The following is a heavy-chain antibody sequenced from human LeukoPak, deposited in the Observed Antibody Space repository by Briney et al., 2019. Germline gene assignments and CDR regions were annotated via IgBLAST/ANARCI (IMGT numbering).Heavy chain of an antibody. CDR2: IYYSGST. D-gene: IGHD2/OR15-2a*01. J-gene: IGHJ3*02. CDR1: GGSITSDH. V-gene: IGHV4-59*01. CDR3: ARKNDFDI. Sequence: PSETLSLTCTVSGGSITSDHWNWIRQPPGKGLEWIGCIYYSGSTYYNPSLKSRVTISVDMSKNQFSLRLTPVTAADTAVYYCARKNDFDIWGQGTLVTVSS.